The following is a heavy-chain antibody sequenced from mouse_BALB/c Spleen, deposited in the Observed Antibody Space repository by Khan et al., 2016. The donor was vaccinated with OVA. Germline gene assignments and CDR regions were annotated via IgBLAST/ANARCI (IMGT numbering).Heavy chain of an antibody. V-gene: IGHV1-7*01. CDR2: INPSTGYT. Sequence: QVQLKESGAELAKPGASVKMSCKASGYTFINYWILWIKQRPGQGLEWIGYINPSTGYTEYNQNFKDKATLTEDISSSTAYMQLSSLTSEDSAVYYCARRGLRWDFDYWGQGTTLTVSS. CDR1: GYTFINYW. J-gene: IGHJ2*01. D-gene: IGHD1-1*01. CDR3: ARRGLRWDFDY.